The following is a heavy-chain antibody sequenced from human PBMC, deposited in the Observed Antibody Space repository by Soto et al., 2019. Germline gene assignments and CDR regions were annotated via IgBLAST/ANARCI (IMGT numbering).Heavy chain of an antibody. D-gene: IGHD6-25*01. Sequence: EESLKISCKGSGYSFTRYWIGWVRQMPGKGLEWVGIIYPGDLDTRYSPSFRGQVTISADRSTSTAYLQWNSLKASDTAIHYCVRDALRGGFYYYGMDVSGQGTTVTVSS. CDR1: GYSFTRYW. J-gene: IGHJ6*02. CDR2: IYPGDLDT. V-gene: IGHV5-51*01. CDR3: VRDALRGGFYYYGMDV.